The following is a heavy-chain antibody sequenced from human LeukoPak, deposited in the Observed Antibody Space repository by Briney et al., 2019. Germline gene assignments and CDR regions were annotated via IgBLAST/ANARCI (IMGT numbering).Heavy chain of an antibody. CDR3: ARDRSSSWPYFDY. J-gene: IGHJ4*02. CDR1: GFTFSNCA. CDR2: ISGSGGST. V-gene: IGHV3-23*01. Sequence: GGSLRLSCAASGFTFSNCAMSWVRHAPGKGLEPASSISGSGGSTYYAESVKGRFTISRDNSKNTLYLQMNSLRAEDTAVYYCARDRSSSWPYFDYWGQGTLVTVSS. D-gene: IGHD6-13*01.